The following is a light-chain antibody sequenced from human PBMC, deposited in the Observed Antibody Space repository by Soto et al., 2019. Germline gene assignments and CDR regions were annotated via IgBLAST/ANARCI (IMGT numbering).Light chain of an antibody. CDR2: GAS. J-gene: IGKJ1*01. CDR1: QSVSSN. CDR3: QQYHRCPQT. V-gene: IGKV3-15*01. Sequence: EIVMTQSPATLSVSPGERATLSCRASQSVSSNLAWYHQKPGQAPRLVIYGASTRATGIPARFSGGGSGTEFTLTISSLQSEDFALYYCQQYHRCPQTFGQGTKVEIK.